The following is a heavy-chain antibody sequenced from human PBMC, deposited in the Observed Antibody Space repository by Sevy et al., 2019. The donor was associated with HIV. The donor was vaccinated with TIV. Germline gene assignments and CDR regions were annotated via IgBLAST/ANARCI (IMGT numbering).Heavy chain of an antibody. Sequence: GGSLRLSCAASGFTFSSNTMNWVRQAPGKGLEWVSSISSRSSYIYYTDSVKGRFITSRDEAKNSLYLDMHSLRVEDTAVYYCAKNPVWDDGSSGIDYWGQGTLVTVSS. CDR1: GFTFSSNT. CDR3: AKNPVWDDGSSGIDY. V-gene: IGHV3-21*01. CDR2: ISSRSSYI. J-gene: IGHJ4*02. D-gene: IGHD1-1*01.